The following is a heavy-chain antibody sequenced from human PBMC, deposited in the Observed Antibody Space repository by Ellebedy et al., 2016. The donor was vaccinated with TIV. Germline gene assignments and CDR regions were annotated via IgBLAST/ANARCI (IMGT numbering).Heavy chain of an antibody. CDR1: GFIFSNYD. V-gene: IGHV3-30*02. Sequence: GESLKISCAASGFIFSNYDMHWVRQAPGKGLEWVAYIRFDGSHYFYTDSVKGRFTISRDNSKNTLSLQMNSLSLDDTAVYYCAKAGPLGHLGSSDYWGQGTLVAVSS. CDR2: IRFDGSHY. J-gene: IGHJ4*02. D-gene: IGHD6-19*01. CDR3: AKAGPLGHLGSSDY.